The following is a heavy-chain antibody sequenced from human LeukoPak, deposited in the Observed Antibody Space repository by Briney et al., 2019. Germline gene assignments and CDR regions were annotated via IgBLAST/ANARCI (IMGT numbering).Heavy chain of an antibody. CDR3: ARARVVVVAAKKRYYYGMDV. CDR2: IYTSGST. V-gene: IGHV4-4*07. Sequence: SETLSLTCTVSGGSISSYYWSWIRQPAGKGLEWIGRIYTSGSTNYNPSLKSRVTMSVDTSKNQFSLKLSSVTAADTAVYHCARARVVVVAAKKRYYYGMDVWGQGTTVTVSS. D-gene: IGHD2-15*01. J-gene: IGHJ6*02. CDR1: GGSISSYY.